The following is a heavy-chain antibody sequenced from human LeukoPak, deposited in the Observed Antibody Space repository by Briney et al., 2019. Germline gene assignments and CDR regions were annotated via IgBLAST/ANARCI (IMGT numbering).Heavy chain of an antibody. Sequence: PSETLSLTCTVSGGAITDGNHYWSWIRQRPGGGLEWIGYIHHSGSTDYIVSLRSRLTMSLDRSKSQFSLRLTSVTAADTAVYYCASLNSLGVDHDSWGQGTLVTVSS. CDR2: IHHSGST. J-gene: IGHJ4*02. D-gene: IGHD3-10*01. CDR3: ASLNSLGVDHDS. CDR1: GGAITDGNHY. V-gene: IGHV4-30-4*01.